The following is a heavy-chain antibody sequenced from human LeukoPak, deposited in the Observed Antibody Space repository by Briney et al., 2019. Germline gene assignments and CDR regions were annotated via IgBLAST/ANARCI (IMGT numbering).Heavy chain of an antibody. Sequence: SETLSLTCTVSGGSISNYYWSWIRQPPGKGLEWIGYIYYSGTTNYNPSLKSRVTMSLDTSRNQISLKLTSVTAADTAVYYCARDVFFRAHNWFDPWGQGTLVTVSS. CDR2: IYYSGTT. D-gene: IGHD2/OR15-2a*01. CDR3: ARDVFFRAHNWFDP. V-gene: IGHV4-59*12. CDR1: GGSISNYY. J-gene: IGHJ5*02.